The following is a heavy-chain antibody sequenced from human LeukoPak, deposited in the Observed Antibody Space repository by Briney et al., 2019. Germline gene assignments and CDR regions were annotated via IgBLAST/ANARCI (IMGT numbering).Heavy chain of an antibody. D-gene: IGHD4-23*01. CDR1: GFTFSTYG. J-gene: IGHJ4*02. CDR3: VKRSDYGGNRNHLDY. Sequence: PGGSLRLSCAASGFTFSTYGMSWFRPAPEKGLEWVSAISDRGDSTYYADSVKGRFTISRDNSQNTLYLQMNSLRAEDTAVYYCVKRSDYGGNRNHLDYWGQGTLVTVSS. CDR2: ISDRGDST. V-gene: IGHV3-23*01.